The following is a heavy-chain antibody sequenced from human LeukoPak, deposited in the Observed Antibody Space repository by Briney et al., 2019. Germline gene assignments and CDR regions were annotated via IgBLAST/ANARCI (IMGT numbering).Heavy chain of an antibody. J-gene: IGHJ4*02. CDR1: GFTFSSYT. CDR3: ARVRGSHYYFDY. Sequence: PGGSLRLSCAASGFTFSSYTMNWVRQAPGKGLEWVSSITGSSSYIYYADSVKGRFTISRDNAKNSLYLQMNSLRAEDTAVYYCARVRGSHYYFDYWGQGTLVTVSS. CDR2: ITGSSSYI. D-gene: IGHD1-26*01. V-gene: IGHV3-21*01.